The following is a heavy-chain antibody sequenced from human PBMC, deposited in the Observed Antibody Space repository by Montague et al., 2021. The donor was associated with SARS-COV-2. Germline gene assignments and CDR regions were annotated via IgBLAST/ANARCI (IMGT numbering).Heavy chain of an antibody. D-gene: IGHD3-10*01. Sequence: SETLSLTCSVSAGSVSSNSGAWGWIPRPNGRDHEWFEAVSCSRNTYFNPSLESRPTMSVDTSKNHFSLKLSSVTAADTSVYYCARLWDLYGSGSYKNSWFDPWGQGTRVTVSS. CDR2: VSCSRNT. CDR3: ARLWDLYGSGSYKNSWFDP. CDR1: AGSVSSNSGA. J-gene: IGHJ5*02. V-gene: IGHV4-39*02.